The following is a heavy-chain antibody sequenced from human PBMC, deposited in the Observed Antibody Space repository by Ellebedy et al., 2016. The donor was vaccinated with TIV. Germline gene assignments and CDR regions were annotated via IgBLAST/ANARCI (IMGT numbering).Heavy chain of an antibody. CDR1: GGSISSGAYY. D-gene: IGHD3-22*01. Sequence: MPSETLSLTCTVSGGSISSGAYYWSWIRQHPGKGLEWIGYIHYTGSTYYNPSLRSRVIISVDKSKNQFSLKLNSVTAADTAVYYCARVGPGYYDTANFDYWGQGTLVTVSS. CDR3: ARVGPGYYDTANFDY. J-gene: IGHJ4*02. CDR2: IHYTGST. V-gene: IGHV4-31*03.